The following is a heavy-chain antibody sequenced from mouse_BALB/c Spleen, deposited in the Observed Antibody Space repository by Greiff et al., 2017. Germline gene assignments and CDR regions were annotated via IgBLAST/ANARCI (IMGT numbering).Heavy chain of an antibody. CDR3: ASIYDGYYEDAMDY. CDR2: ISSGGGST. J-gene: IGHJ4*01. V-gene: IGHV5-12-1*01. Sequence: EVHLVESGGGLVKPGGSLKLSCAASGFAFSSYDMSWVRQTPEKRLEWVAYISSGGGSTYYPDTVKGRFTISRDNAKNTLYLQMSSLKSEDTAMYYCASIYDGYYEDAMDYWGQGTSVTVSS. CDR1: GFAFSSYD. D-gene: IGHD2-3*01.